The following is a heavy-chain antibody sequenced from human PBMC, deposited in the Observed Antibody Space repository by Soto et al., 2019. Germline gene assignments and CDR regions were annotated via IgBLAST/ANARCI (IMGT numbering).Heavy chain of an antibody. D-gene: IGHD3-10*01. CDR3: ARDPPMVRGSNWFDP. J-gene: IGHJ5*02. Sequence: EVQLVESGGGLVKPGGSLRLSCAASGFTFSSYSMNWVRQAPGKGLAWVSPISSSSSYIYYADSVQGRFTISRDNAKNSLYLQMNSLRGEDTAVYYCARDPPMVRGSNWFDPWGQGTLVTVSS. V-gene: IGHV3-21*01. CDR1: GFTFSSYS. CDR2: ISSSSSYI.